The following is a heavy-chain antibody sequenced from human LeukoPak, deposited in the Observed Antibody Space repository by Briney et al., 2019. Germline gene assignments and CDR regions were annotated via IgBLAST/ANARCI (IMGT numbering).Heavy chain of an antibody. Sequence: GGSLRLSCAGSGFTFSSYWMHWVRQAPGKGLVWVSRINTDGSSIIYADSVRGRFTISRDNAKSTLYLQMNSLRAEDTAVYYCARWEMAIGGAFDIWGQGTMVTVSS. CDR2: INTDGSSI. D-gene: IGHD5-24*01. CDR3: ARWEMAIGGAFDI. J-gene: IGHJ3*02. CDR1: GFTFSSYW. V-gene: IGHV3-74*01.